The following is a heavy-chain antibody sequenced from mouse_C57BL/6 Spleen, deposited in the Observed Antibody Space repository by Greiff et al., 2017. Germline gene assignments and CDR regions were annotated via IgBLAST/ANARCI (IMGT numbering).Heavy chain of an antibody. J-gene: IGHJ4*01. CDR2: ILPGSGST. Sequence: QVQLQQSGAELMKPGASVKLSCKATGYTFTGYWIEWVKQRPGHGLEWIGEILPGSGSTNYNEKFKGKATFTADTSSNTAYMQLSSLTTEDSAIYYCARGASYYDYDDYAMDYWGQGTSVTVSS. CDR1: GYTFTGYW. V-gene: IGHV1-9*01. D-gene: IGHD2-4*01. CDR3: ARGASYYDYDDYAMDY.